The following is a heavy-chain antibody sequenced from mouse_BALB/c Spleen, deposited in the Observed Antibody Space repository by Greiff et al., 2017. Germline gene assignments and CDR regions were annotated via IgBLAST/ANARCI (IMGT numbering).Heavy chain of an antibody. V-gene: IGHV1-14*01. J-gene: IGHJ2*01. D-gene: IGHD2-1*01. Sequence: VQLKQSGPELVKPGASVKMSCKASGYTFTSYVMHWVKQKPGQGLEWIGYINPYNDGTKYNEKFKGKATLTSDKSSSTAYMELSSLTSEDSAVYYCARLGGYGNYYFDYWGQGTTLTVSS. CDR2: INPYNDGT. CDR1: GYTFTSYV. CDR3: ARLGGYGNYYFDY.